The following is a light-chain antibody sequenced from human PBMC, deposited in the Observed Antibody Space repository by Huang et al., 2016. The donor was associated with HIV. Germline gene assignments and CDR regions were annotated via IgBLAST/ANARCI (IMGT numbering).Light chain of an antibody. CDR2: AAS. Sequence: IQLTQSPSSLSASVGDRVTITCRGSQGIGRFLAWYQQKPGKAPNPLIHAASTLQSGVPSRFSGSRSGTDFTLTISNLQPEDFATYYCQQLYSYPLTFGGGTKVEI. V-gene: IGKV1-9*01. CDR3: QQLYSYPLT. J-gene: IGKJ4*01. CDR1: QGIGRF.